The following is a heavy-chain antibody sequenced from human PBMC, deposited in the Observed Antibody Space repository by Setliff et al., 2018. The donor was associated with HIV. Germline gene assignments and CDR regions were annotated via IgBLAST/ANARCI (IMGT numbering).Heavy chain of an antibody. D-gene: IGHD2-21*01. J-gene: IGHJ6*03. Sequence: PGGSLRLSCAASGFTFSSYGMHWVRQAPGKGLEWVAVIWYDGSNKYYADSVKGRFTISRDNSKNTLYLQMNSLRAEDTAVYYCAKGPEQVIRYYYYFMDVWGKGTTVTVSS. V-gene: IGHV3-33*06. CDR3: AKGPEQVIRYYYYFMDV. CDR2: IWYDGSNK. CDR1: GFTFSSYG.